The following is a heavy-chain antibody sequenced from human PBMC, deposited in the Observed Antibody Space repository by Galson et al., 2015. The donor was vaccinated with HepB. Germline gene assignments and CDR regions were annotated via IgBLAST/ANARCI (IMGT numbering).Heavy chain of an antibody. V-gene: IGHV3-30*03. D-gene: IGHD3-10*01. CDR3: AREGSSGSGTYYPPYCYGLDV. CDR2: ISYDGSNK. J-gene: IGHJ6*02. CDR1: GFTFNSYG. Sequence: SLRLSCAASGFTFNSYGMHWVRQAPGKGLEWVAIISYDGSNKYYGDLVKGRFTISRDNSKHTLYLQMNSLRGDDTAVYYCAREGSSGSGTYYPPYCYGLDVWGQGTTVTVSS.